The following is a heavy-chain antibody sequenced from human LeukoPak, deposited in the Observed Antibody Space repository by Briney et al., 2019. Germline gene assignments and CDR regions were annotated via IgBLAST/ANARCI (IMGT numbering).Heavy chain of an antibody. J-gene: IGHJ4*02. Sequence: GGSLRLSCAASGFTFSNAWMSWVRQAPGKGLEWVGRIKSKTDGGTTDYAAPVKGRFTISRDDSKNTLYLQMNSLKTEDTAVYYCTTSGSGWSGDSYFDYWGQGTLVTVSS. CDR3: TTSGSGWSGDSYFDY. CDR1: GFTFSNAW. V-gene: IGHV3-15*01. D-gene: IGHD6-19*01. CDR2: IKSKTDGGTT.